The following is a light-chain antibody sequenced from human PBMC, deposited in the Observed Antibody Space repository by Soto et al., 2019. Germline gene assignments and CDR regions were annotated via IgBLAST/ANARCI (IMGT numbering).Light chain of an antibody. V-gene: IGKV1-5*01. CDR3: HQYESFSGT. J-gene: IGKJ1*01. CDR2: DAS. CDR1: QSVSGW. Sequence: DIQMTQSRSTLSASVGDTVTVTCRPSQSVSGWLAWYQQKPGEAPKLLIYDASALPRGVPSRFSGSGSEKKFTRTIATLQPDDCATYYCHQYESFSGTLGPGTKVDIK.